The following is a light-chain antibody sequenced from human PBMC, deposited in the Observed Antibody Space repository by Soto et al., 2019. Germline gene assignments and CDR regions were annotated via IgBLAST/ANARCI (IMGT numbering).Light chain of an antibody. CDR2: DAS. CDR3: XQYXXXXXT. CDR1: QSISSW. Sequence: DIQMTQSPSTLSASVGDRVTITCRASQSISSWLAWYQQKPGKAPKLLIYDASNLETGVPSRFSGSGSGTDFTFTISSLQPEDIATXXXXQYXXXXXTXGXGTKVDIK. V-gene: IGKV1-5*01. J-gene: IGKJ4*01.